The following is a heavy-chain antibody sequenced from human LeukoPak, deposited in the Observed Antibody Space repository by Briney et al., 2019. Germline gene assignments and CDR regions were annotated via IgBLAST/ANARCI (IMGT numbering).Heavy chain of an antibody. V-gene: IGHV1-2*02. CDR1: GYTFTGYY. CDR3: ARNGRRYYGSGSPGDFDY. D-gene: IGHD3-10*01. CDR2: INPNSGGT. J-gene: IGHJ4*02. Sequence: GASVKVSCKASGYTFTGYYMHWVRQAPGQGLEWMGWINPNSGGTNYAQKLQGRVTMTTDTSTSTAYMELRSLRSDDTAVYYCARNGRRYYGSGSPGDFDYWGQGTLVTVSS.